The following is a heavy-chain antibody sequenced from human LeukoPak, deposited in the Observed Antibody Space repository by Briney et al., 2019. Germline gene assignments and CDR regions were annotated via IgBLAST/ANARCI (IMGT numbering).Heavy chain of an antibody. D-gene: IGHD2-15*01. Sequence: SETLSLTCAVYGGSFSGYYWSWIRQPPGKGLEWIGEINHSGSTNYNPSLKSRVTISVDTSKNQFSLKLSSVTAADTAVYYCARGVHMRKWGFYYYMGVWGKGTTVTVSS. CDR3: ARGVHMRKWGFYYYMGV. J-gene: IGHJ6*03. CDR1: GGSFSGYY. CDR2: INHSGST. V-gene: IGHV4-34*01.